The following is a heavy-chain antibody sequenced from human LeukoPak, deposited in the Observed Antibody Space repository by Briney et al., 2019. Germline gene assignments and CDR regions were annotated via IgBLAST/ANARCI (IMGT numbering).Heavy chain of an antibody. CDR1: GFTFSSYA. CDR3: TQVGELDY. Sequence: GRSLRLSCAASGFTFSSYAMSWFRQAPGKGLEWVGFIRSKAYGGTTEYAASVKGRFTISRDDSKSIAYLQMNSLKTEDTAVYYCTQVGELDYWGQGTLVTVSS. J-gene: IGHJ4*02. CDR2: IRSKAYGGTT. V-gene: IGHV3-49*03. D-gene: IGHD1-26*01.